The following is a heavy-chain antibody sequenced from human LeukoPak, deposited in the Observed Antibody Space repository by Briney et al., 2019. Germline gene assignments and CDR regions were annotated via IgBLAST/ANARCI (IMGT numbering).Heavy chain of an antibody. CDR1: GFTFDNYA. J-gene: IGHJ6*03. CDR3: AKSLGLPMNYYMDV. CDR2: ISWNTGTT. D-gene: IGHD3-22*01. Sequence: GGSLRLSCAASGFTFDNYAMHWVRQAPGKGLEWVSGISWNTGTTVYADSVKGRFTISRDNAKNSLYLQMNSLRAEDTAVYYCAKSLGLPMNYYMDVWGKGTTVTVSS. V-gene: IGHV3-9*01.